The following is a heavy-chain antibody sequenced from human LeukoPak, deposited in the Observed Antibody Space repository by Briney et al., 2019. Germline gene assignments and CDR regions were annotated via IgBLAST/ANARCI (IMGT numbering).Heavy chain of an antibody. V-gene: IGHV3-23*01. D-gene: IGHD3-16*01. J-gene: IGHJ6*03. CDR1: GFTFSSYA. CDR2: INDNGDGT. CDR3: AKGLRTGVGPYMGYHYYMDV. Sequence: GGSLRLSCSASGFTFSSYAMSWVRQAPGKGLKWVSTINDNGDGTYYADSVKGRFTISRDNFYNTVSLQMNSLRDEDTGVYYCAKGLRTGVGPYMGYHYYMDVWGKGATVTVSS.